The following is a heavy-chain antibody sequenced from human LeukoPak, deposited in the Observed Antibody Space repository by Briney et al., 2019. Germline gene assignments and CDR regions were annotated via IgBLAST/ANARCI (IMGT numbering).Heavy chain of an antibody. CDR3: ARHGPITMVRGVISVGDAFDI. J-gene: IGHJ3*02. CDR2: INHIGST. Sequence: SETLSLTCALYGGSFSGYYWSWIRQPPGKGLEWIGEINHIGSTNYNPSLKSRVTISVDTSKNQFSLKLSSVTAADTAVYYCARHGPITMVRGVISVGDAFDIWGQGTMVTVSS. V-gene: IGHV4-34*01. D-gene: IGHD3-10*01. CDR1: GGSFSGYY.